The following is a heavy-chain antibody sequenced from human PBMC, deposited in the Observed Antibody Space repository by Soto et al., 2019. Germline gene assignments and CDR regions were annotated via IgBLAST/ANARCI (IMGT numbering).Heavy chain of an antibody. CDR2: INPSGGST. CDR3: ARAGGLGAVAVDY. V-gene: IGHV1-46*01. J-gene: IGHJ4*02. CDR1: GYTFTGYY. Sequence: ASVKVSCKASGYTFTGYYMHWVRQAPGQGLEWMGIINPSGGSTSYAQKFQGRVTMTRDRSKNEFSLKLSSVTAADTAVYYCARAGGLGAVAVDYWGQGTLVTVSS. D-gene: IGHD6-19*01.